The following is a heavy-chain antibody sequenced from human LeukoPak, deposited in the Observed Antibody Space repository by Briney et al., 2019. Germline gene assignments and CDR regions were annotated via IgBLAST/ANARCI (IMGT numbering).Heavy chain of an antibody. CDR1: GGSISIYY. J-gene: IGHJ4*02. CDR3: ARGYTAMVTDY. V-gene: IGHV4-59*01. Sequence: SETLSLTCTVSGGSISIYYWSWLRQPPGKGLEWIGYIYYSGSTNYNPSLKSRVTISVDTSKNQFSLKLSSVTAADTAVYYCARGYTAMVTDYWGQGTLVTVSS. D-gene: IGHD5-18*01. CDR2: IYYSGST.